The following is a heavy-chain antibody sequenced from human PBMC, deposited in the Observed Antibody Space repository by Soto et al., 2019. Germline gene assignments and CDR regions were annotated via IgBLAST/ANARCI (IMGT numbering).Heavy chain of an antibody. V-gene: IGHV3-43*01. CDR1: GFRFDDYN. J-gene: IGHJ6*02. Sequence: LRLSCAASGFRFDDYNMHWVRQAPGKGLEWVSLITWNGANSYYADSVKGRFTISRDGTTKSLSLQMTSLKREDTGLYFCARETLTFGSALDVWGQGTTVTVSS. CDR3: ARETLTFGSALDV. CDR2: ITWNGANS. D-gene: IGHD3-3*01.